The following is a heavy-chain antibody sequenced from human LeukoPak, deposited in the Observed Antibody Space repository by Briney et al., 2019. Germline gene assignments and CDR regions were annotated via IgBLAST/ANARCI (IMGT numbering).Heavy chain of an antibody. CDR2: IYTSGST. V-gene: IGHV4-4*07. J-gene: IGHJ4*02. CDR1: GGSISSYY. Sequence: SETMSLTCTVSGGSISSYYWSWIRQPDGKGLEWIGRIYTSGSTNYNPSLKSRVTMSVDTSKNQFSLKLSSVTAADTAVYYCARDGGARDDGDFDYWGQGTLVTVSS. D-gene: IGHD2-21*01. CDR3: ARDGGARDDGDFDY.